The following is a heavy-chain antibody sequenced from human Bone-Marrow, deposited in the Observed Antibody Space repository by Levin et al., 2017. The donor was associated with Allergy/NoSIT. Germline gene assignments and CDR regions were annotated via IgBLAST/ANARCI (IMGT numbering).Heavy chain of an antibody. D-gene: IGHD2/OR15-2a*01. CDR1: GFTFGIYS. CDR3: ARAGHCCNSGLQY. V-gene: IGHV3-74*01. CDR2: IDSDGTNT. J-gene: IGHJ4*02. Sequence: PGGSLRLSCAASGFTFGIYSMYWVRQTPGKGLVWVSQIDSDGTNTNYADFVRGRFTISRDNAENTLYLHMQSLRAEDTAVYYCARAGHCCNSGLQYWGQGSLVTVSS.